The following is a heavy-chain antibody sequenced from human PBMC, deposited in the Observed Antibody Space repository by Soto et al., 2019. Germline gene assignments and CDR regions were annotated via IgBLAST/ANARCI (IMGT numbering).Heavy chain of an antibody. CDR1: GGSITSHY. V-gene: IGHV4-59*08. D-gene: IGHD3-10*01. CDR3: ARQGFRQLHGLVDV. Sequence: QVQLQESGPGLVKPSETLSLTCSVSGGSITSHYCSWFRQLPGKGLVWIGYIHHSGSTSYKPSLKSRLTMSVDASKTQFTLKVSSVTAADTPLYSCARQGFRQLHGLVDVWGPGTTVTVS. J-gene: IGHJ6*02. CDR2: IHHSGST.